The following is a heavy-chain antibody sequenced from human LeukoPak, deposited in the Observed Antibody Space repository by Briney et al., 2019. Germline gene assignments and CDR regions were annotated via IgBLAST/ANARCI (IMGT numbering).Heavy chain of an antibody. CDR3: AREDCSSTSCQGGWFDP. D-gene: IGHD2-2*01. CDR1: GYTFTSYY. V-gene: IGHV1-46*01. J-gene: IGHJ5*02. CDR2: INPSGGST. Sequence: ASVKVSCKASGYTFTSYYMHWVRQAPGQGLEWMGIINPSGGSTSYAKKFQGRVTMTRDTSTSTVYMELSSLRSEDTAVYYCAREDCSSTSCQGGWFDPWGQGTLVTVSS.